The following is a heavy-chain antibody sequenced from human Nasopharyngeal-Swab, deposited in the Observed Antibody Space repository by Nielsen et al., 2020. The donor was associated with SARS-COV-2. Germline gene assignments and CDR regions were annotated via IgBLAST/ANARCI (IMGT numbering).Heavy chain of an antibody. D-gene: IGHD6-13*01. Sequence: VRQAPGKGLEWVSAIRGSGGSTYYADSVKGRFTISRDSSKNTLYLQMNSLRAEDTAVYYCAKDGKRRGIAAAGTLYYYYGMDVWGQGTTVTVSS. J-gene: IGHJ6*02. CDR2: IRGSGGST. CDR3: AKDGKRRGIAAAGTLYYYYGMDV. V-gene: IGHV3-23*01.